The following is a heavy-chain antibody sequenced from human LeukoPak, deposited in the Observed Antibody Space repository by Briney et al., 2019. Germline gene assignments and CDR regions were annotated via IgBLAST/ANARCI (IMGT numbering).Heavy chain of an antibody. Sequence: LGASVKVSCKASGYTFTDYYMHWVRQASGQGLEWMGWINPNSGGTNYAQKFQGRVTMTKDTSTSTVYMELSSLRSEDTAVYYCARVVAARDPYDAFDIWGQGTMVTVSS. D-gene: IGHD6-6*01. CDR1: GYTFTDYY. V-gene: IGHV1-2*03. CDR3: ARVVAARDPYDAFDI. CDR2: INPNSGGT. J-gene: IGHJ3*02.